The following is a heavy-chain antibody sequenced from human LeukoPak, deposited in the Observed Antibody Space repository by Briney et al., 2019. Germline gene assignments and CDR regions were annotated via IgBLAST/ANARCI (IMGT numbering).Heavy chain of an antibody. CDR3: ARAHAYYDILTGYYPPWGFDP. D-gene: IGHD3-9*01. CDR1: GGSISSGSYY. J-gene: IGHJ5*02. V-gene: IGHV4-61*01. CDR2: IYYSGST. Sequence: SETLSLTCTVSGGSISSGSYYRSWIRQPPGKGLEWIGYIYYSGSTNYNPSLKSRVTISVDTSKNQFSLKLSSVTAADTAVYYCARAHAYYDILTGYYPPWGFDPWGQGTLVTVSS.